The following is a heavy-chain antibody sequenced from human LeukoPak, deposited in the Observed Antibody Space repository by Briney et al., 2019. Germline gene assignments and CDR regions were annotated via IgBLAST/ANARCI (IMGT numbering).Heavy chain of an antibody. Sequence: GGSLRLSCAASGFTVSSSYVNWVRQAPGKGLEWVSVIYSGGSAYYADSVKGRFTTSRDNSKNTLDLQMNSLRTEDTAVYYCARGLRSSTTWGAIDIWGQGTMVTVSS. CDR1: GFTVSSSY. D-gene: IGHD2-2*01. CDR2: IYSGGSA. J-gene: IGHJ3*02. V-gene: IGHV3-66*02. CDR3: ARGLRSSTTWGAIDI.